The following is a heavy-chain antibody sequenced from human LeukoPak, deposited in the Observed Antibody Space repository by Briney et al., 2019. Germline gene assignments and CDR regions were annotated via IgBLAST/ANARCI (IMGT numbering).Heavy chain of an antibody. D-gene: IGHD3-22*01. CDR2: IYYSGST. J-gene: IGHJ4*02. CDR1: GYSISSDYY. V-gene: IGHV4-30-4*08. CDR3: ARGSYYDSPYYFDY. Sequence: KPSETPSLTCTVSGYSISSDYYWSWIRQPPGKGLEWIGYIYYSGSTYYNPSLKSRVTISVDTSKNQFSLKLSSVTAADTAVYYCARGSYYDSPYYFDYWGQGTLVTVSS.